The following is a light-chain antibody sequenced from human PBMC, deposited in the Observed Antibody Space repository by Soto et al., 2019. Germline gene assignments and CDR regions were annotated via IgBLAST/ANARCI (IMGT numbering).Light chain of an antibody. CDR3: HQYNNWSPAWT. CDR2: GAS. Sequence: EIVMPQSPATLSVSLGERATLSCRASQSVRSDLAWFQQKRGQSPRLLIYGASTRATGIPARFSGSGSGTQFTLTISSLQSEDFAVYYCHQYNNWSPAWTLCQGTKVDTK. V-gene: IGKV3-15*01. J-gene: IGKJ1*01. CDR1: QSVRSD.